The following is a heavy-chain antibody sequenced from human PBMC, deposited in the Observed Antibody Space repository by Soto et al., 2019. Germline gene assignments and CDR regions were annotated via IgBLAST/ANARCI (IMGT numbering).Heavy chain of an antibody. CDR1: GFTFSTYS. D-gene: IGHD5-18*01. Sequence: EVQLVESGGGLVQPGGSLRVSCAASGFTFSTYSMNWVRQAPGKGLEWVSYISSTSKTIKYADSVKGRFTISRDNAKNSLSLQMNSLRDEDTALYYCARVDIYGYYYGMDVWGQGTTVTVSS. J-gene: IGHJ6*02. V-gene: IGHV3-48*02. CDR3: ARVDIYGYYYGMDV. CDR2: ISSTSKTI.